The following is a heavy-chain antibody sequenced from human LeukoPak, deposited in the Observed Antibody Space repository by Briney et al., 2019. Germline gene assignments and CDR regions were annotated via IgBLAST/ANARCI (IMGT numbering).Heavy chain of an antibody. Sequence: GGSLRLSCAASGFTFSSYSMNWVRQAPGKGLEWVSSIGSSSSYIYYADSVKGRFTISRDNAKNSLYLQMNSLRAEDTAVYYCARGGIAAAESYYYYYMDVWGKGTTVTVSS. D-gene: IGHD6-13*01. V-gene: IGHV3-21*01. CDR3: ARGGIAAAESYYYYYMDV. CDR1: GFTFSSYS. J-gene: IGHJ6*03. CDR2: IGSSSSYI.